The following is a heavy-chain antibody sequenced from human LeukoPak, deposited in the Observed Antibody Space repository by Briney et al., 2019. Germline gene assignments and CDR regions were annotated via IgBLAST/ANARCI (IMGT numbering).Heavy chain of an antibody. V-gene: IGHV4-34*01. CDR2: INHSGST. D-gene: IGHD3-3*01. Sequence: SETLSLTCAVYGGSFSGYYWSWIRQPPGKGLEWIGEINHSGSTNYNPSLKSRVTISVDTSKNQFSLKLSSVTAADTAVFYCARVVREDDFWSGYSKVWFDPWGQGTLVTVSS. CDR1: GGSFSGYY. J-gene: IGHJ5*02. CDR3: ARVVREDDFWSGYSKVWFDP.